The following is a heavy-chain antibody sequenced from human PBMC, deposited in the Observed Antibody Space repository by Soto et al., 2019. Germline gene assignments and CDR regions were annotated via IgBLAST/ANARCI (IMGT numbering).Heavy chain of an antibody. CDR2: IYYSGST. CDR3: ARAWGGNVFDY. J-gene: IGHJ4*02. CDR1: GGSISSGGYY. V-gene: IGHV4-61*08. D-gene: IGHD3-16*01. Sequence: SETLSLTCAVSGGSISSGGYYWSWIRQPPGKGLEWIGYIYYSGSTNYNPSLKSRVTISVDTSKNQFSLKLSSVTAADTAVYYCARAWGGNVFDYWGQGTLVTVSS.